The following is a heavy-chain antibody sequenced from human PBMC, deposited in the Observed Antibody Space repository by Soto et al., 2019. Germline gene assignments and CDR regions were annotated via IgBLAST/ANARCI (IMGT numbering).Heavy chain of an antibody. V-gene: IGHV1-3*01. CDR3: ASPGPSSGSYPYGMDV. CDR1: GYTFTSYA. J-gene: IGHJ6*02. CDR2: INAGNGNT. Sequence: ASVKVSCKASGYTFTSYAMHWVRQAPGQRLEWMGWINAGNGNTKYSQKFQGRVTITRDTSASTAYMELSSLRSEDTAVYYCASPGPSSGSYPYGMDVWGQGTTVTVSS. D-gene: IGHD3-22*01.